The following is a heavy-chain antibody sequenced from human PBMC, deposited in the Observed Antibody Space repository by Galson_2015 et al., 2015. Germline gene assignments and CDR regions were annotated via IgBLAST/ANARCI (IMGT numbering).Heavy chain of an antibody. CDR3: ARANCSSTSCYRTNWFDP. J-gene: IGHJ5*02. CDR2: IIPIFGIA. V-gene: IGHV1-69*17. Sequence: CKASGGTFSSYAISWVRQAPGQGLEWMGGIIPIFGIANYAQKFQGRVTITADKSTSTAYMELSSLRSEDTAVYYCARANCSSTSCYRTNWFDPWGQGTLVTVSS. CDR1: GGTFSSYA. D-gene: IGHD2-2*02.